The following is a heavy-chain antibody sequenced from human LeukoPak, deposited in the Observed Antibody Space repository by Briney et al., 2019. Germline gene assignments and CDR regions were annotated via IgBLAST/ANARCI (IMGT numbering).Heavy chain of an antibody. CDR2: LWNDGSNK. CDR3: ARAPYYYDGSGFLHYCGMDV. D-gene: IGHD3-22*01. V-gene: IGHV3-33*08. J-gene: IGHJ6*02. CDR1: GFTFSSYG. Sequence: GGSLRLSCAASGFTFSSYGMHWVRQAPGKGLEWVAVLWNDGSNKYYADSVKGRFTISRDNSKNTLYLQMNSLRAEDTAVYYCARAPYYYDGSGFLHYCGMDVWGQGTTVTVFS.